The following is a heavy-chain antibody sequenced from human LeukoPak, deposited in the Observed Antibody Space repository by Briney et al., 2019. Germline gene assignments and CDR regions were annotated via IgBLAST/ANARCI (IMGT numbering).Heavy chain of an antibody. D-gene: IGHD6-6*01. CDR2: ISSSSTHI. CDR1: GFTLSSYS. V-gene: IGHV3-21*01. J-gene: IGHJ4*02. CDR3: ARSEHSSSSFDY. Sequence: GGSLRLSCAASGFTLSSYSMNWVRQAPGKGLEWVSYISSSSTHIYYADSVRGRFTISRDNARNSLYLQMNSLRAEDTAIYYCARSEHSSSSFDYWGQGTLVTVSS.